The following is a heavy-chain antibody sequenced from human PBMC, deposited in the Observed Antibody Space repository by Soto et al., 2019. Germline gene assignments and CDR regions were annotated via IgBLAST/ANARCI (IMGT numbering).Heavy chain of an antibody. V-gene: IGHV3-73*02. Sequence: EVQLVESGGGLVQPGGSLKLSCAASGFSFSDSIIYWVRQAPGKGLEWVGRIRSKANNYATGYAASVKGRFTISRDDAEQTAHLQMNSLQTEDTAVYYCIRSGFDSSGNFYGMDVWGQGTTVTVSS. CDR3: IRSGFDSSGNFYGMDV. CDR1: GFSFSDSI. CDR2: IRSKANNYAT. D-gene: IGHD3-22*01. J-gene: IGHJ6*02.